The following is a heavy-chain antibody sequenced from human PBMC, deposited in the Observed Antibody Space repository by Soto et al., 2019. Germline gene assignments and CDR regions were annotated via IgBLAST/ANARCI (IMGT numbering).Heavy chain of an antibody. Sequence: EVQLLEAGGGLVQPGGSLRLSCAASGVTFSSYTMSWVRQGPGKGLEWVSGISSSGGSTVYADSVKGRFTLSRDNFKNTLYLHMNSLRSADTAVYYCAKGWGDYWGQGTPVTVSS. J-gene: IGHJ4*02. D-gene: IGHD7-27*01. CDR3: AKGWGDY. CDR1: GVTFSSYT. CDR2: ISSSGGST. V-gene: IGHV3-23*01.